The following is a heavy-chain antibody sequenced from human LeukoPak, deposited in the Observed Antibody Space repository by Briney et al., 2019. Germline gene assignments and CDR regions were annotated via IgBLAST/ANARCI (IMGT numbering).Heavy chain of an antibody. Sequence: PSETLSLTCTVSLDSTTSXFWSWVRQPPGXXXXXIGEIHRSGSPNYXXSLQSRVXISIDRSRNQIALELSSVTAADTAVYYCAREILGGFNPGAYWGQGTLVTVSS. CDR3: AREILGGFNPGAY. V-gene: IGHV4-4*02. CDR2: IHRSGSP. D-gene: IGHD1-14*01. CDR1: LDSTTSXF. J-gene: IGHJ4*02.